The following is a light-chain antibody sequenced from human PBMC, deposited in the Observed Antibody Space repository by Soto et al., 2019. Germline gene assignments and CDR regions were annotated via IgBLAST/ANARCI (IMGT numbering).Light chain of an antibody. CDR3: QQRANWPLT. CDR1: QSVINY. J-gene: IGKJ4*01. Sequence: EIVLTQSPATLSLSPGERATLSCRSSQSVINYLAWYQQKPGQAPRLLIYDTSNRATGIPARFSGSGSGTDFTLIISSLGPEDFAVYYCQQRANWPLTFGGGTKVEIK. V-gene: IGKV3-11*01. CDR2: DTS.